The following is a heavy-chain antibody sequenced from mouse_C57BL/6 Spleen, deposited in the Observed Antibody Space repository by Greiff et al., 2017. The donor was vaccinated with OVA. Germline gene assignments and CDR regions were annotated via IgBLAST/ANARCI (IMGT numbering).Heavy chain of an antibody. CDR3: ARGMTAQATSGY. J-gene: IGHJ3*01. Sequence: EVKLVESGPELVKPGASVKIPCKASGYTFTDYNMDWVKQSHGKSLEWIGDINPNNGGTIYNQKFKGKATLTVDKSSSTAYMELRSLTSEDTAVYYCARGMTAQATSGYWGQGTLVTVSA. CDR1: GYTFTDYN. CDR2: INPNNGGT. D-gene: IGHD3-2*02. V-gene: IGHV1-18*01.